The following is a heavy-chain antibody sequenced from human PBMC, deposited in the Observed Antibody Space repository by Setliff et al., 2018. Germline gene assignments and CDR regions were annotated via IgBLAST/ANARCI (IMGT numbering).Heavy chain of an antibody. V-gene: IGHV4-39*07. CDR3: ARARDGIDFDYFDY. CDR2: IHHSGET. Sequence: NPSETLSLTCTVSGGSISSRNYCWGWIRQPPGKGLEWIGYIHHSGETFYNPSLRSRVIISVDTSKNQFSLKVTSLIAADTAVYYCARARDGIDFDYFDYWGRGTPVTVSS. CDR1: GGSISSRNYC. J-gene: IGHJ4*02.